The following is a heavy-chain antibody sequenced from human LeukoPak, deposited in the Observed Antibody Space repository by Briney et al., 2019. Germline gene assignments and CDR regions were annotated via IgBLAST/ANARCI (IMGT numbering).Heavy chain of an antibody. J-gene: IGHJ3*02. CDR1: GFTFSSYW. D-gene: IGHD5-12*01. Sequence: PGGSLRLSCAASGFTFSSYWMSWVRQAPGKGLEWVANIKQDGSEKYYVDSVKGRFTISRDNAKNSLYLQMNSLRAEDTAVYYCAGDLPGPYYYSAFDIWGQGTMVTVSS. CDR2: IKQDGSEK. V-gene: IGHV3-7*01. CDR3: AGDLPGPYYYSAFDI.